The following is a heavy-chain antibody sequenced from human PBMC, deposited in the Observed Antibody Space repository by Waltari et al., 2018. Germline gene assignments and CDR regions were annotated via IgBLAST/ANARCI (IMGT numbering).Heavy chain of an antibody. V-gene: IGHV3-7*03. CDR2: RKQDGSEK. J-gene: IGHJ4*02. D-gene: IGHD6-13*01. CDR3: ARDPYSSSDLSDY. Sequence: EVQLVESGGGLVQPGGSLRLSCAASGFTFSSYWMSWVRQAPGKGLEWVANRKQDGSEKYYVDSVKGRFTISRDNAKNSLYLQMNSLRAEDTAVYYCARDPYSSSDLSDYWGQGTLVTVSS. CDR1: GFTFSSYW.